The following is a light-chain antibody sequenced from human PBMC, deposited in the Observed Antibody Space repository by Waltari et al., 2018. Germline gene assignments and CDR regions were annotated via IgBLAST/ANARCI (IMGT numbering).Light chain of an antibody. J-gene: IGLJ1*01. Sequence: QSALPQPRSVSGSPGQSVTIPCTGTSSAVGGYNYVSWYQQHPGKAPKLMIYDVSKRPSGVPDRFSGSKSGNTASLTISGLQAEDEADYYCCSYAGSYTYVFGTGTKVTVL. CDR2: DVS. V-gene: IGLV2-11*01. CDR3: CSYAGSYTYV. CDR1: SSAVGGYNY.